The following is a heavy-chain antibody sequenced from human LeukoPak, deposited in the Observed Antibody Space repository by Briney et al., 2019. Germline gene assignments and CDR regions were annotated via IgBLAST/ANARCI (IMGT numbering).Heavy chain of an antibody. CDR2: IYSGGST. J-gene: IGHJ3*02. D-gene: IGHD3-10*01. CDR1: GFTFSSYW. CDR3: ARGPPMVRGVIKDDAFDI. Sequence: SGGSLRLSCAASGFTFSSYWMSWVRQAPGKRLEWVSVIYSGGSTYYADSVKGRFTISRDNSKNTLYLQMNSLRAEDTAVYYCARGPPMVRGVIKDDAFDIWGQGTMVTVSS. V-gene: IGHV3-53*01.